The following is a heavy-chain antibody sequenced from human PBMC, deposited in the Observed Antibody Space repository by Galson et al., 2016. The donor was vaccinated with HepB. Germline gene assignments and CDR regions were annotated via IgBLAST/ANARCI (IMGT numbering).Heavy chain of an antibody. V-gene: IGHV3-33*01. J-gene: IGHJ6*03. CDR1: GFTFFTYG. CDR2: IWYDGSNK. CDR3: ARGGTYCGGDCYYYMDV. Sequence: SLRLSCAASGFTFFTYGMHWVRQAPGKGLEWVAVIWYDGSNKYCADSVKGRFTISRDNSKNTLYLQMNSLRAEDTAVYYCARGGTYCGGDCYYYMDVWGQGTLVTVSS. D-gene: IGHD2-21*01.